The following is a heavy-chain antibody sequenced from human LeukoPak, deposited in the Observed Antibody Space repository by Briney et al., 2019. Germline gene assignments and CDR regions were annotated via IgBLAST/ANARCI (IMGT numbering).Heavy chain of an antibody. CDR3: ARDGLRFLEWLSHFSDY. J-gene: IGHJ4*02. D-gene: IGHD3-3*01. CDR1: GYTFTSYA. V-gene: IGHV1-3*01. CDR2: INAGNGNT. Sequence: ASVKVSCKASGYTFTSYAMHWVRQAPGQRLEWMGWINAGNGNTKYSQKFQGRVTITRDTSASTAYMELSSLRSEDTAVYYCARDGLRFLEWLSHFSDYWGQGTLVTVSS.